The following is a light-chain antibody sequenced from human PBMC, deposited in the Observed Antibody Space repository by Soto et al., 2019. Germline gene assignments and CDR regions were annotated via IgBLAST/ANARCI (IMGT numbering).Light chain of an antibody. CDR2: NNN. V-gene: IGLV1-44*01. CDR3: AAWDDRLNGYV. CDR1: SSNIGSNN. J-gene: IGLJ1*01. Sequence: QSVLTQPPSASGTPGQRVTISCSGSSSNIGSNNVNWYQQLPGTAPKLLIFNNNQRPSGVPDRFSGSKSGTSASLAISGLQSEHEANYYCAAWDDRLNGYVFGTGTKLTVL.